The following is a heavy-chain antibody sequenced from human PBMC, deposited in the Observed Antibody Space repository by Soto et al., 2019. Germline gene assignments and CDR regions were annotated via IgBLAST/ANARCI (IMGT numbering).Heavy chain of an antibody. CDR3: CVAAGGGG. CDR1: KLNFGDYA. D-gene: IGHD6-25*01. CDR2: ISSNSSII. V-gene: IGHV3-9*01. J-gene: IGHJ3*01. Sequence: EIEMVESGGGLVQPGTSLRLSCTASKLNFGDYALHWVRQVPGKGLEWVSGISSNSSIIDYADSVRGRFTMSRDNTKKSLHLQMDSLRPDDSALYDCCVAAGGGGWGRGTMVTVSS.